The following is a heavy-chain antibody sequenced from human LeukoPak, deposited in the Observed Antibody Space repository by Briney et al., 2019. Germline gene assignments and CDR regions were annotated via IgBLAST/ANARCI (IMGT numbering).Heavy chain of an antibody. Sequence: SETLSLTCTVSGGSISSYYWSWIRQPPGKELEWIGYIYYSGSTNYSPSLKSRVTISLDTSRNQFSLKLNSVTAADTAVYYCAKSNGYGLVDIWGQGTMVTVSS. D-gene: IGHD3-10*01. CDR2: IYYSGST. J-gene: IGHJ3*02. CDR3: AKSNGYGLVDI. CDR1: GGSISSYY. V-gene: IGHV4-59*12.